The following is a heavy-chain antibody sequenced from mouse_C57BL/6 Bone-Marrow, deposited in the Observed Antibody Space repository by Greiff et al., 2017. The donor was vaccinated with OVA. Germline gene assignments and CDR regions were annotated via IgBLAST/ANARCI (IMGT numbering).Heavy chain of an antibody. V-gene: IGHV5-12*01. D-gene: IGHD2-1*01. CDR1: GFTFSDYY. Sequence: DVMLVESGGGLVQPGGSLKLSCAASGFTFSDYYMYWVRQTPEKRLEWVAYISNGGGSTYYPDTVKGRFTLSRDNANNTLYLQMSGLKSEDAAMDYCGRQGGNYGAWFAYWGQGTLVTVSA. CDR3: GRQGGNYGAWFAY. CDR2: ISNGGGST. J-gene: IGHJ3*01.